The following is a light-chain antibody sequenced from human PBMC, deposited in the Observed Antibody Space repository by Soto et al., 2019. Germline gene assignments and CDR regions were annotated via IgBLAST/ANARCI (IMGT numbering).Light chain of an antibody. CDR3: TAWTTSTTMI. CDR2: DVN. J-gene: IGLJ2*01. V-gene: IGLV2-14*03. CDR1: SSDIGAYNF. Sequence: QSALTQPASVSGSPGQSITISCTGTSSDIGAYNFVSWYQQHPGKAPKLMLYDVNIRPSGVSNRFSGSKSGNTASLTISGLQAEDEDAYYCTAWTTSTTMIFGGGTKVTVL.